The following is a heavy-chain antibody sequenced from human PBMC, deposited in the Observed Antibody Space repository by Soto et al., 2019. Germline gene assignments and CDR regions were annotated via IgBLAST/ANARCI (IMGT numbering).Heavy chain of an antibody. Sequence: GASVKVSCKASGYTFTSYDINWVRQATGQGLEWMGWMNPNSGNTGYAQKFQGRVTMTRNTSISTAYMELSSLRSEDTAVYYCARGRSGKKHVAAHYFDYWGQGPLVTVSS. CDR1: GYTFTSYD. J-gene: IGHJ4*02. D-gene: IGHD6-19*01. CDR2: MNPNSGNT. V-gene: IGHV1-8*01. CDR3: ARGRSGKKHVAAHYFDY.